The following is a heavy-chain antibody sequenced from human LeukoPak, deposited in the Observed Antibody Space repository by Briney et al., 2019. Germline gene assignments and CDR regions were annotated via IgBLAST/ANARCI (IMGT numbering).Heavy chain of an antibody. D-gene: IGHD1-26*01. CDR2: IYYSGST. V-gene: IGHV4-59*01. CDR1: GGSIRSYY. CDR3: ARRYYDAFDI. J-gene: IGHJ3*02. Sequence: SETLSLTCTVAGGSIRSYYWSWIRQPPGKGLGWIGYIYYSGSTNYNPSLKSRVTISVDTSKNQFSLKLSSVTAADTAVYYCARRYYDAFDIWGQGTMVTVSS.